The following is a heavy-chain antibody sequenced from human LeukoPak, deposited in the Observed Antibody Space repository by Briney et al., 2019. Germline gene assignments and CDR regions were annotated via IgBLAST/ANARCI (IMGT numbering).Heavy chain of an antibody. J-gene: IGHJ4*02. V-gene: IGHV4-4*09. CDR3: ARLHGGKGQYYFDF. CDR2: ISTSGST. Sequence: SETLSLTCTVCGVSISSYSWSWIRQPPGKGKEWIGYISTSGSTNSNPSLKSRVTMSVDTSQSQFSLNLSSGAAADTAVYYCARLHGGKGQYYFDFWGQGTLVTVSS. CDR1: GVSISSYS. D-gene: IGHD4-23*01.